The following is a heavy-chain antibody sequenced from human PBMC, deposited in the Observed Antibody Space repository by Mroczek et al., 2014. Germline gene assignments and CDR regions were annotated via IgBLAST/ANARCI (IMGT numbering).Heavy chain of an antibody. J-gene: IGHJ5*02. CDR3: ARQGVITFQRKT. CDR2: IYYSGST. CDR1: GGSISSSSYY. V-gene: IGHV4-39*01. Sequence: QVQLVQSGPGLVKPSETLSLTCTVSGGSISSSSYYWGWIRQPPGKGLEWIGSIYYSGSTYYNPSLKSRVTISVDTSKNQFSLKLSSVTAADTAVYYCARQGVITFQRKTWGQGTLVTVSS. D-gene: IGHD3-16*01.